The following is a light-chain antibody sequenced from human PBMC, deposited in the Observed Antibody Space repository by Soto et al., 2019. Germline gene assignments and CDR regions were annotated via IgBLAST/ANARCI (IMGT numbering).Light chain of an antibody. Sequence: DIQMTQSPSTLSASVGDRITITCRASQSIIRWLAWYQQKPGKAPKLLIYAASTLQSGVPSRFSGSGSGTEFTLTISSLQPEDFATYYCQQLNSYPRTFGQGTKVDIK. CDR3: QQLNSYPRT. V-gene: IGKV1-5*01. CDR2: AAS. CDR1: QSIIRW. J-gene: IGKJ1*01.